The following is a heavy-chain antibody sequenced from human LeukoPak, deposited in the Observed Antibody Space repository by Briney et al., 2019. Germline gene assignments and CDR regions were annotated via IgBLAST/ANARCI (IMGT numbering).Heavy chain of an antibody. D-gene: IGHD3-3*01. Sequence: QPGGSLRLSCSASGFTFSDSAMTWVRQAPGKGLEWVSAIGSGGGGIQYADAVKGRFIVSRDNSKSTLFLQLNSLRVEDTAIYFCSKKWIFRPPPRDFDYWGQGALVTVSS. CDR3: SKKWIFRPPPRDFDY. J-gene: IGHJ4*02. CDR2: IGSGGGGI. V-gene: IGHV3-23*01. CDR1: GFTFSDSA.